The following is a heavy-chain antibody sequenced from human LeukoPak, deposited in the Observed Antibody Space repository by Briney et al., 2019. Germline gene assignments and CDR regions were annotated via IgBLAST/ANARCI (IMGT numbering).Heavy chain of an antibody. V-gene: IGHV3-73*01. CDR1: GFTFSGAA. CDR2: IRSKTNNYAT. J-gene: IGHJ4*02. D-gene: IGHD2-15*01. CDR3: SVNYCSGGSCYML. Sequence: GGSLRLSCAASGFTFSGAAMHWVRQASGKGLEWVGRIRSKTNNYATAYAASVKGRFTISRDDSKNTAYLQMNSLKTEGTAVYYCSVNYCSGGSCYMLWGQGTLVTVSS.